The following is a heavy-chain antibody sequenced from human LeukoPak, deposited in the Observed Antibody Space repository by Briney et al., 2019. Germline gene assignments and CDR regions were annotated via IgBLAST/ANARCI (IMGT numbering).Heavy chain of an antibody. Sequence: PGGSLRLSCAASGFTFDDYAMHWVRQAPGKGLEWVSGISWNSGSIGYADSVKGRFTISRDNAKNSLYLQMNSLRAEDTAVYYCARGAKWELYFDYWGQGTLVTVSS. CDR2: ISWNSGSI. CDR1: GFTFDDYA. V-gene: IGHV3-9*01. J-gene: IGHJ4*02. D-gene: IGHD1-26*01. CDR3: ARGAKWELYFDY.